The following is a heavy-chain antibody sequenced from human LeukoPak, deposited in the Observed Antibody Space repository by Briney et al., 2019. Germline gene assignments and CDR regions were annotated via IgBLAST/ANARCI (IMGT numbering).Heavy chain of an antibody. J-gene: IGHJ4*02. CDR3: ARLRYSGLDY. Sequence: ASVKVSCKASGYTFTSYYMHWVRQATGQGLEWMGWIHPDSGNTDYAQKFQDRLTMTRETSTTTAYMELSSLRSEDTAVYYCARLRYSGLDYWGQGSLVSVSS. D-gene: IGHD1-26*01. CDR2: IHPDSGNT. V-gene: IGHV1-8*02. CDR1: GYTFTSYY.